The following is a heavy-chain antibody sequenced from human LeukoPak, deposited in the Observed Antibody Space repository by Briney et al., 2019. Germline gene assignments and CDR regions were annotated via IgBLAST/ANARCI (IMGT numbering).Heavy chain of an antibody. Sequence: QPGGSLRLSCVVSGFTFADYAMHWVRQAPGKGLEWVSLISWDGGSTYYADSVKGRFTISRDNSKNSLFLQMNSLRAEDTALYFCAKDIRGSTSWYGLDYWGQGTLVTVSS. CDR3: AKDIRGSTSWYGLDY. J-gene: IGHJ4*02. CDR2: ISWDGGST. V-gene: IGHV3-43D*03. D-gene: IGHD6-13*01. CDR1: GFTFADYA.